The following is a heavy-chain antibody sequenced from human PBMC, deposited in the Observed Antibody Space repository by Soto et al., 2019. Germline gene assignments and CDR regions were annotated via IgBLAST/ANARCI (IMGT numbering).Heavy chain of an antibody. V-gene: IGHV3-33*01. CDR2: IWYDGSNK. Sequence: GGSLRLSCAASGFTFSSYGMRWVRQAPGKGLEWVAVIWYDGSNKYYADSVKGRFTISRDNSKNTLYLQMNSLRAEDTAVYYCARDRGYCSSTSCYGGYFDYWGQGTLVTVSS. CDR3: ARDRGYCSSTSCYGGYFDY. D-gene: IGHD2-2*01. J-gene: IGHJ4*02. CDR1: GFTFSSYG.